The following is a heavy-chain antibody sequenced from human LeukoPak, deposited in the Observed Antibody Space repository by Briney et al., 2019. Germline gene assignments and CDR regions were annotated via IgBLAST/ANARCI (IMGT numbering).Heavy chain of an antibody. CDR2: IYHSGST. V-gene: IGHV4-38-2*02. CDR3: ARVRQLIEAGTFDV. Sequence: SETLSLTCTVSGYSISSGYYWGWIRQPPGKGLEWIGSIYHSGSTNYNPSLKSRVTISLDTSKSQFSLRLTSVTAADTAVYYCARVRQLIEAGTFDVWGQGTVVTVSS. D-gene: IGHD6-19*01. J-gene: IGHJ3*01. CDR1: GYSISSGYY.